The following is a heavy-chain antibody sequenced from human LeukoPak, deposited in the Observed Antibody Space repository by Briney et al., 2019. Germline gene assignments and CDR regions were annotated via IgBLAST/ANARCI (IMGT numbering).Heavy chain of an antibody. CDR2: IYYSGST. D-gene: IGHD3-10*01. CDR3: ASSYYYGSGSYYGLVYFDY. CDR1: GGSISSYY. J-gene: IGHJ4*02. V-gene: IGHV4-59*01. Sequence: PSETLSLTCTASGGSISSYYWSWIRQPPGKGLEWIGYIYYSGSTNYNPSLKSRVTISVDTSKNQFSLKLSSVTAADTAVYYCASSYYYGSGSYYGLVYFDYWGQGTLVTVSS.